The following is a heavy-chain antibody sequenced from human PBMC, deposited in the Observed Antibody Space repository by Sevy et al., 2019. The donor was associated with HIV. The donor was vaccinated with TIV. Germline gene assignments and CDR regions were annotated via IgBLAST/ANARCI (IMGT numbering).Heavy chain of an antibody. CDR2: INPKSGGS. CDR3: ARDLRLSGYTYGSFDY. Sequence: ASVKVSCKASGYTFTGQYIHWVRQAPGQGLEWMGWINPKSGGSNYAQEFQGRVTMTRDTSISTAYMEVSGLTSDDTAVYYCARDLRLSGYTYGSFDYWGQGTLVTVSS. J-gene: IGHJ4*02. V-gene: IGHV1-2*02. D-gene: IGHD5-18*01. CDR1: GYTFTGQY.